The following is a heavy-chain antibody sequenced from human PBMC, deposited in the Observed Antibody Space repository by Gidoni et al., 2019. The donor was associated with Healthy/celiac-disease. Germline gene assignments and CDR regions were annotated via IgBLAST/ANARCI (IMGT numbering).Heavy chain of an antibody. CDR1: GYTFTGYY. Sequence: QVQLVQSGAEVKKPGASVKVSCKASGYTFTGYYMHWVRQAPGQGLEWMGWINPNSGGTNYAQKFQGRVTMTRDTSISTAYMELSRLRSDDTAVYYCAGSPDDYYYYYGMDVWGQGTTVTVSS. V-gene: IGHV1-2*02. CDR3: AGSPDDYYYYYGMDV. J-gene: IGHJ6*02. CDR2: INPNSGGT.